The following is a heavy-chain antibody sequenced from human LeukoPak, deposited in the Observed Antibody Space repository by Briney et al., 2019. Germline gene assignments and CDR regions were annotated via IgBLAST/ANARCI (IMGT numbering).Heavy chain of an antibody. CDR1: GFTFSSYS. V-gene: IGHV3-21*01. CDR3: AREHGSSAYYEFDY. J-gene: IGHJ4*02. CDR2: ISSSSSYI. D-gene: IGHD5-12*01. Sequence: PGGSLRLSCAASGFTFSSYSMNWVRQAPGKGLEWVSSISSSSSYIYYADSVKGRFTISRDNAKNSLYLQMNSLRAEDTAVYYCAREHGSSAYYEFDYWGQGTLVTVSS.